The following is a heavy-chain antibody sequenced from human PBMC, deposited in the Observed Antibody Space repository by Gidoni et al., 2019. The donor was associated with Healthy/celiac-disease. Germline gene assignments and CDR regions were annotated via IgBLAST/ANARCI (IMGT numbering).Heavy chain of an antibody. Sequence: EVQLVESGGGLVQPGGSLRLSCAASGFTFRGYSMNWVRQAPGKGLEWVSYISSSSRTIYHADSVKGRFTISRDNAKNSLYLQMNSLRDEDTAVYYCARGSITIFGGWFDPWGQGTLVTVSS. CDR2: ISSSSRTI. CDR3: ARGSITIFGGWFDP. V-gene: IGHV3-48*02. CDR1: GFTFRGYS. J-gene: IGHJ5*02. D-gene: IGHD3-3*01.